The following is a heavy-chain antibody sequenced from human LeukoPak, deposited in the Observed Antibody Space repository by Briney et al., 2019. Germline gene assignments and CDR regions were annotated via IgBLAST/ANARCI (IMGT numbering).Heavy chain of an antibody. D-gene: IGHD6-19*01. V-gene: IGHV1-69*13. CDR1: GDTFNSYA. CDR2: IIPIFGTA. CDR3: ARGRMAGTYIFDY. J-gene: IGHJ4*02. Sequence: SVKVSCKASGDTFNSYAISWVRQAPGQGLEWMGGIIPIFGTANYAQKFQGRVTITADESTSTAYMELSSLRSEDTAVYYCARGRMAGTYIFDYWGQGTLVTVSS.